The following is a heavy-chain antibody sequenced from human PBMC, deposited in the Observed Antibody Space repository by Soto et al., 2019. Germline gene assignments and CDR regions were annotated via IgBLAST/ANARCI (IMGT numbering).Heavy chain of an antibody. V-gene: IGHV5-10-1*01. CDR1: GDSLSNYW. CDR3: ARHSVDSPSSNWFDP. CDR2: IDPSDSFS. D-gene: IGHD5-12*01. Sequence: PGESLKISCKASGDSLSNYWITWVRQMPGKGLEWMGRIDPSDSFSDYSPSFRGHVTISADKSINTAYLQWSSLKASDTAMYYCARHSVDSPSSNWFDPWGQGTLVTVSS. J-gene: IGHJ5*02.